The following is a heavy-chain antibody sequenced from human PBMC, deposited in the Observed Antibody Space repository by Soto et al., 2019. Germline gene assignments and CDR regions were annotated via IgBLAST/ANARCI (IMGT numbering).Heavy chain of an antibody. V-gene: IGHV4-34*01. D-gene: IGHD3-16*01. CDR3: AREGQGGAFDI. CDR1: GGPFGGYY. Sequence: SEPLSLTCAVYGGPFGGYYWSWVRQPPGKGLEWIGEINHSGSTNYNPSLKSRVTISVDTSKNQFSLKLSSVTAADTAVYYCAREGQGGAFDIWGQGTMVTVS. J-gene: IGHJ3*02. CDR2: INHSGST.